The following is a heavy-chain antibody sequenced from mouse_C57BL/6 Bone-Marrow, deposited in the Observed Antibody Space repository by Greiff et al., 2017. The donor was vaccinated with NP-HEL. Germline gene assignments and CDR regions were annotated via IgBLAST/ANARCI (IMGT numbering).Heavy chain of an antibody. D-gene: IGHD2-4*01. J-gene: IGHJ4*01. CDR1: GFNIKDDY. CDR2: IDPENGDT. V-gene: IGHV14-4*01. CDR3: TTYDYDVRYAMDY. Sequence: QLQQSGAELVRPGASVKLSCTASGFNIKDDYMHWVKQRPEQGLEGIGWIDPENGDTEYASKFQGKATITADTSSNTAYLQLSSLTSEDTAVYYCTTYDYDVRYAMDYWGQGTSVTVSS.